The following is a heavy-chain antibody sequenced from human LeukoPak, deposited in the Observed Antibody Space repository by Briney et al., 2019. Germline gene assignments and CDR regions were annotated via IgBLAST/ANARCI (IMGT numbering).Heavy chain of an antibody. D-gene: IGHD2-2*01. V-gene: IGHV1-18*01. J-gene: IGHJ5*02. CDR3: ARVGRGCSSIRCYWEDWFDP. Sequence: ASVKVSCKASGYSFTNYGITWIREAPGQGPEWLGWISGYNANAHYAQNVQGRVTSTTDTSTNTAYMELRGLTSDDTAMYYCARVGRGCSSIRCYWEDWFDPWGQGTLDIVSS. CDR1: GYSFTNYG. CDR2: ISGYNANA.